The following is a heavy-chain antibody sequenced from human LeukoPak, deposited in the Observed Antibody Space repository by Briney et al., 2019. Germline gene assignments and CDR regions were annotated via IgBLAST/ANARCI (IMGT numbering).Heavy chain of an antibody. V-gene: IGHV3-7*01. CDR2: KKQDGSAK. CDR1: GFSLISYW. J-gene: IGHJ4*02. CDR3: AGCAGNSCYFDY. D-gene: IGHD1-1*01. Sequence: GGSLSLFCAASGFSLISYWMSWPRQAPGKGREWVANKKQDGSAKNYVDSVKGRFTISRDNAKNSLYLQLNSLRAEDTAVYYCAGCAGNSCYFDYWGQGTLVIVSS.